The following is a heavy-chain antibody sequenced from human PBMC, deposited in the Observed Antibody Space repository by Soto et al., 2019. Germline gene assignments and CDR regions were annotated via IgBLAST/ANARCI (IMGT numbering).Heavy chain of an antibody. CDR1: GGSFSCYY. J-gene: IGHJ3*02. D-gene: IGHD3-16*02. V-gene: IGHV4-34*01. CDR3: ARVNVMITFGGAIAPYDAFDI. CDR2: INHSGST. Sequence: SETLSLTCAVYGGSFSCYYWSWIRQPPGKGLEWIGEINHSGSTNYNPSLKSRVTISVDTSKNQFSLKLSSVTAADTAVYYCARVNVMITFGGAIAPYDAFDIWGQGTMVTVSS.